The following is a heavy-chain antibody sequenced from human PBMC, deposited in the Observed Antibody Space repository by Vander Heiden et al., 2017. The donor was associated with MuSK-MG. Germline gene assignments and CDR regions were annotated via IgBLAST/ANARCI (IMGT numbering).Heavy chain of an antibody. CDR3: ARDTPPGGWFDP. D-gene: IGHD3-10*01. J-gene: IGHJ5*02. CDR1: GVPFSSYA. Sequence: VQLVQSGAEVKKPGSSVNVPCKGSGVPFSSYAISWVRQAPGQGLEWMGGIIPIFGTANYAQKFQGRVTITADESTSTAYMELSSLRSEDTAVYYCARDTPPGGWFDPWGQGTLVTVSS. CDR2: IIPIFGTA. V-gene: IGHV1-69*01.